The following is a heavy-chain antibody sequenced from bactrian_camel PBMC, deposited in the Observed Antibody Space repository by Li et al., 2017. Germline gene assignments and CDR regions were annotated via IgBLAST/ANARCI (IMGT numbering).Heavy chain of an antibody. CDR3: AADRALTWLLEADAYHS. CDR2: LYTAGGNP. CDR1: GYTYSSYC. V-gene: IGHV3S40*01. Sequence: VQLVESGGGSVQAGGSLRLSCKASGYTYSSYCVGWFRQAPGKEREGIAALYTAGGNPYAADSAKGRFTISENHVEDTVYLQMNSLKPEDTAIYYCAADRALTWLLEADAYHSWGQGTQVTVS. D-gene: IGHD1*01. J-gene: IGHJ4*01.